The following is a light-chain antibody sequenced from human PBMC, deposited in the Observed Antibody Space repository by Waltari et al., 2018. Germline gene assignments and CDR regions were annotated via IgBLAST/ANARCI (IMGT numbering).Light chain of an antibody. V-gene: IGLV4-69*01. J-gene: IGLJ3*02. CDR2: VNSDGSH. Sequence: QLVLTQSPSASASLGASVKLTCTLSSGHSSNVIAWHQQQPEKGPRYLMKVNSDGSHSKGDESPYHFSGTSSGAERYLTISSLQSEDEADYYCQTGGHGTWVFGGGTKLTVL. CDR3: QTGGHGTWV. CDR1: SGHSSNV.